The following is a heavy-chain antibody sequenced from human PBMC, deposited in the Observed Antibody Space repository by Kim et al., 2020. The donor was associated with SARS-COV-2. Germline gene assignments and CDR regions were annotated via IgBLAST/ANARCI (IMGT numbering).Heavy chain of an antibody. CDR1: GFTFSSYA. V-gene: IGHV3-30*04. CDR3: ASYICFRCPAAAYYSGM. CDR2: ISYDGSTK. Sequence: SLRLSCAASGFTFSSYAMHWVRQAPGKVLECVSVISYDGSTKYYADSVKGRFTISRDTSNNTLYLQMNSLSADATAEYYCASYICFRCPAAAYYSGM. J-gene: IGHJ6*01. D-gene: IGHD2-2*01.